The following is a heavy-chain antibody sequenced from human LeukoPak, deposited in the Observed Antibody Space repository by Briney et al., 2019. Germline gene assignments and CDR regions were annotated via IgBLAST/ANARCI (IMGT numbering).Heavy chain of an antibody. CDR2: IKPDGSEK. CDR3: ATRYCTIPACRASSYHCMDN. J-gene: IGHJ6*03. D-gene: IGHD2-8*01. V-gene: IGHV3-7*01. CDR1: GFTFSSSW. Sequence: GGSLRLSCAASGFTFSSSWMSWVRQAPGKGLEWVANIKPDGSEKYYVDAVKGRFTISRDNAKNSLYLQLNSLGAEDTAVYYCATRYCTIPACRASSYHCMDNWGKGTTVTVSS.